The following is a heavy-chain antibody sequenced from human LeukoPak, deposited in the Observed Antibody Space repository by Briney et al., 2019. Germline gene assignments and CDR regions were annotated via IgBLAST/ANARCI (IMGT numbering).Heavy chain of an antibody. V-gene: IGHV3-7*01. CDR3: ARDFIAAAGTVDY. CDR1: GFTFSSYW. D-gene: IGHD6-13*01. CDR2: IKQDSGEI. J-gene: IGHJ4*02. Sequence: GGSLRLSCVASGFTFSSYWMSWVRQAPGKGPEWVANIKQDSGEIYYVDSVKGRFTISRDNAKNSLYLQMNSLRAEDTAVYYCARDFIAAAGTVDYWGQGTLVTVSS.